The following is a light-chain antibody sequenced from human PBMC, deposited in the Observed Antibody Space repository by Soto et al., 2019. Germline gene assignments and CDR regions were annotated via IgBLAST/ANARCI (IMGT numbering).Light chain of an antibody. CDR3: CSYAGSYTWV. V-gene: IGLV2-11*01. CDR1: SSTVGDYNY. CDR2: DVA. Sequence: QSALTQPRSVSGSPGQSVTISCTGTSSTVGDYNYVSWYQHSPGKAPKLMIYDVAKRPSGVPDRFSGSKSGNTASLTISGLQAEDEADYYCCSYAGSYTWVFGGGTKVTVL. J-gene: IGLJ3*02.